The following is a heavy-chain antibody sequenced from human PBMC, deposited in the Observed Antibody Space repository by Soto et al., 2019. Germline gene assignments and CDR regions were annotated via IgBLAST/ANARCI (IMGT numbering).Heavy chain of an antibody. Sequence: PSETLSLTCTVSGGSLSSYYWSWIRQPPGKGLEWIGYIYYSGSTNYNPSLKSRVTISVDTSKNQFSLKLSSVTAADTAVYYCARRYGKNAFDIWGQGTMVNVSS. CDR2: IYYSGST. J-gene: IGHJ3*02. V-gene: IGHV4-59*01. CDR3: ARRYGKNAFDI. CDR1: GGSLSSYY. D-gene: IGHD5-18*01.